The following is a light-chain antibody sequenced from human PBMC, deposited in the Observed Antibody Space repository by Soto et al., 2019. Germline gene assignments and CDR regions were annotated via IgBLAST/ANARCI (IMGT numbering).Light chain of an antibody. CDR1: RSNIGSNH. CDR3: ASWDDSLGGLV. Sequence: QAVVTQPPSASGTPGQRVTITCSGSRSNIGSNHVYWYQQLPGTAPKVLIYRNNQWPSGVPDRFSGSKSGTSASLAISGLRSADEADYYCASWDDSLGGLVFGGGTQLTVL. CDR2: RNN. V-gene: IGLV1-47*01. J-gene: IGLJ7*01.